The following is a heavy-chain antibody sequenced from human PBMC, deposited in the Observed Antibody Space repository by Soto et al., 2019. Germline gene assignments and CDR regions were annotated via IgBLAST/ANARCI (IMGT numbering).Heavy chain of an antibody. D-gene: IGHD3-16*01. J-gene: IGHJ6*02. Sequence: ASVKVSCKASGYTFTGYYMHWVRQAPGQGLEWMGWINPNSGGTNYAQKYQGWVTMTRDTSISTAYMELSRLRSDDTAVYYCARTNVEGYYYYGMDVWGQGTTVTVSS. CDR1: GYTFTGYY. CDR3: ARTNVEGYYYYGMDV. CDR2: INPNSGGT. V-gene: IGHV1-2*04.